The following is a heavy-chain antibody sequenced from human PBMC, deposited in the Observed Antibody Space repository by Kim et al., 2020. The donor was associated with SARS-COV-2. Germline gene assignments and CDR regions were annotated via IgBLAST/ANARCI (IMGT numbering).Heavy chain of an antibody. V-gene: IGHV3-23*01. D-gene: IGHD1-26*01. Sequence: VKGRFTISRDNSKNTLYLQMNSLRAEDTAVYYCAKSKKIPNYGSGTYFDYWGQGTLVTVSS. CDR3: AKSKKIPNYGSGTYFDY. J-gene: IGHJ4*02.